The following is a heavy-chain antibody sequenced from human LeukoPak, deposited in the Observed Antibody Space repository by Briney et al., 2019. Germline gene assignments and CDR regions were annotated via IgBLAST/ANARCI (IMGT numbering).Heavy chain of an antibody. CDR1: GYTFTSYA. CDR2: INTNTGNP. V-gene: IGHV7-4-1*02. J-gene: IGHJ4*02. Sequence: GASVKVSCKASGYTFTSYAMNWVRQAPGQGLEWMGWINTNTGNPTYAQGFTGRFVFSLDTSVSTAYLQISSLKAEDTAVYYCAREGYDYVWGSYKLYYFDYWGQGTLVTVSS. D-gene: IGHD3-16*01. CDR3: AREGYDYVWGSYKLYYFDY.